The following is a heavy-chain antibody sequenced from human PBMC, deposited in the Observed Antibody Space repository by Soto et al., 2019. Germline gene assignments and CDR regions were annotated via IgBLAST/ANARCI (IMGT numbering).Heavy chain of an antibody. CDR2: IYYSGST. CDR3: ARVGVDADYDFVQTNLFDY. J-gene: IGHJ4*02. CDR1: GGSISSGDYY. V-gene: IGHV4-30-4*01. D-gene: IGHD3-3*01. Sequence: SETLSLTCTVSGGSISSGDYYWSWIRQPPGKGLEWIGYIYYSGSTYYNPSLKSRVTISVDTSKNQFSLKLSSVTAADTAVYYCARVGVDADYDFVQTNLFDYWGQGTLVTVSS.